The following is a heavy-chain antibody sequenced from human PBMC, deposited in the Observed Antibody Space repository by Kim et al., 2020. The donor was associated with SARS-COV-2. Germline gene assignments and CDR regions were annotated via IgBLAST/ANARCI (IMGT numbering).Heavy chain of an antibody. CDR1: GGSFSGYY. Sequence: SETLSLTCAVYGGSFSGYYWSWIRQPPGKGLEWIGEINHSGSTNYNPSLKSRVTISVDTSKNQFSLKLSSVTAADTAVYYCARGLSQKRPFLDTAIPYYFDYWGQGTLVTVSS. CDR2: INHSGST. J-gene: IGHJ4*02. V-gene: IGHV4-34*01. CDR3: ARGLSQKRPFLDTAIPYYFDY. D-gene: IGHD5-18*01.